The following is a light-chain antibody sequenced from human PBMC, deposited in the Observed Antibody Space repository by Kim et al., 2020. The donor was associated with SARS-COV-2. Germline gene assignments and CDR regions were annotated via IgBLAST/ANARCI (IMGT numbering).Light chain of an antibody. CDR2: DAS. Sequence: LSLSPGESATLSCRASESVSTYLAWHQQKPGQAPRLLISDASNRATGVPVRFSGSGSGTDFTLTISSLEPEDFAVYYCQQRRKSITFGQGHDWRLN. CDR3: QQRRKSIT. CDR1: ESVSTY. J-gene: IGKJ5*01. V-gene: IGKV3-11*01.